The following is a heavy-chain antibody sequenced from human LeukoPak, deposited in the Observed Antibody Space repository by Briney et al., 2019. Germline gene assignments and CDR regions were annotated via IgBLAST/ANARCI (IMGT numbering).Heavy chain of an antibody. Sequence: PGGSLRLSCAASGFPFSNYAMSWVRQTPGKGLEWVSGIFGSGGGTRYADSVKGRFTISRDNSRNTLYLQMNSLRAEDTAMYYCAKGDYWDSRGSSLLVDYWGQGTLVTVSS. CDR1: GFPFSNYA. CDR2: IFGSGGGT. V-gene: IGHV3-23*01. CDR3: AKGDYWDSRGSSLLVDY. J-gene: IGHJ4*02. D-gene: IGHD3-22*01.